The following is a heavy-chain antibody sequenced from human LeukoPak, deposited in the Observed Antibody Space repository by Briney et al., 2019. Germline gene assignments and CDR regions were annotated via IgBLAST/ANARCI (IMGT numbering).Heavy chain of an antibody. J-gene: IGHJ2*01. CDR3: AKDHSHYYDSSFDL. Sequence: GGSLRLSCAAPGLTLSTYWMHWVRQGPGKGLVWVSYISPDGTITRYADSVKGRFTISRDNAKNSLYLQMNSLRAEDTALYYCAKDHSHYYDSSFDLWGRGTLVTVSS. CDR1: GLTLSTYW. CDR2: ISPDGTIT. V-gene: IGHV3-74*01. D-gene: IGHD3-22*01.